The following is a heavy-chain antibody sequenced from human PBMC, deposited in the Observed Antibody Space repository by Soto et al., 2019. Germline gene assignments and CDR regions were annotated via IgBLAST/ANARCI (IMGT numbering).Heavy chain of an antibody. D-gene: IGHD2-2*01. V-gene: IGHV1-69*13. CDR1: GGTFSSYA. J-gene: IGHJ6*02. Sequence: ASVKVSCKASGGTFSSYAISWVRQAPGHGLEWMGGIIPIFGTANYAQKFQGTVTIIADESTSTAYMELSSLRSEDTAVYYCASGPDIVVVPAPLYYYYGMDVWGQGTTVTVSS. CDR2: IIPIFGTA. CDR3: ASGPDIVVVPAPLYYYYGMDV.